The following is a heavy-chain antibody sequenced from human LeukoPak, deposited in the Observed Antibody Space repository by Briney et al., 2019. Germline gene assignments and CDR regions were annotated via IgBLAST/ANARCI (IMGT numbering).Heavy chain of an antibody. CDR1: GGTFSSYA. Sequence: SVKVSCKASGGTFSSYAISWVRQAPGQGLEWMGGIIPIFGTANYAQKFQGRVTITADESTSTAYTELSSLRSEDTAVYYCAGSRQGDYDILTGYTNWGQGTLVTVSS. D-gene: IGHD3-9*01. CDR3: AGSRQGDYDILTGYTN. CDR2: IIPIFGTA. V-gene: IGHV1-69*13. J-gene: IGHJ4*02.